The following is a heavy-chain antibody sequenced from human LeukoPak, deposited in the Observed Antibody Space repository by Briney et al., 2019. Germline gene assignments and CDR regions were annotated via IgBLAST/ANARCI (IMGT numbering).Heavy chain of an antibody. J-gene: IGHJ4*02. V-gene: IGHV3-30-3*01. CDR3: ARDRDPIIAVAGTLDY. CDR1: GFTFRTYA. D-gene: IGHD6-19*01. Sequence: GGSLRLSCAASGFTFRTYAMHWVRRAPGKGRVWVAVISYDGSNKYYADSVKGRFTISRDNSKNTLYLQMNSLRAEDTAVYYCARDRDPIIAVAGTLDYWGQGTLVTVSS. CDR2: ISYDGSNK.